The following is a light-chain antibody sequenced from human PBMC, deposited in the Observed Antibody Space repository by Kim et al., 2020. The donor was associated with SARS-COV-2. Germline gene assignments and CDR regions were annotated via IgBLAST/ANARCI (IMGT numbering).Light chain of an antibody. CDR3: SAYAGSTNLI. Sequence: GQSVTLACTGSSSDVGDYKYVYWYQQHPGQFPKLIFYEVDQRPSGVPDRFSGSKSGNTASLTVSGLQADDEADYYCSAYAGSTNLIFGGGTQLTVL. J-gene: IGLJ2*01. V-gene: IGLV2-8*01. CDR2: EVD. CDR1: SSDVGDYKY.